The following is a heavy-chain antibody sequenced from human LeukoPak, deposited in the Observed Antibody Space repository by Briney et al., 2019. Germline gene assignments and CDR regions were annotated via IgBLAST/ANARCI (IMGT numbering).Heavy chain of an antibody. J-gene: IGHJ4*02. CDR3: ARGAYYYED. Sequence: GGSLRLSCAASGFTFSSYAMHWVRQAPGKGLEWVSYISSSSSTIYYADSVKGRFTISRDNAKNSLYLQMNSLRAEDTAVYYCARGAYYYEDWGQGTLVTVSS. CDR2: ISSSSSTI. D-gene: IGHD3-22*01. V-gene: IGHV3-48*01. CDR1: GFTFSSYA.